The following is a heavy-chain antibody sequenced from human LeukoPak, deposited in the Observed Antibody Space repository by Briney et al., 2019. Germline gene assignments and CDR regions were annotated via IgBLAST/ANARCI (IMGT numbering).Heavy chain of an antibody. Sequence: GGSLRLSCAASGLTFSSYEMNWVRQAPGKGLEWVSYISSSGSTIYYADSVKGRFTISRDNAKNSLYLQMNSLRAEDTAVYYCAISPRWDTAIDYWGQGTLVTVSS. CDR1: GLTFSSYE. V-gene: IGHV3-48*03. CDR2: ISSSGSTI. J-gene: IGHJ4*02. D-gene: IGHD5-18*01. CDR3: AISPRWDTAIDY.